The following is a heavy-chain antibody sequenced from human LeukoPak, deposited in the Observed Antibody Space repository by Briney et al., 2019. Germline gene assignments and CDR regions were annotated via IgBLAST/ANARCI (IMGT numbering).Heavy chain of an antibody. CDR1: GFTFSSYA. D-gene: IGHD5-12*01. Sequence: PGVSLRLSCAASGFTFSSYAMHWVRQAPGKGLEWVAVISYDGSNKYYADSVKGRFTISRDNSKNTLYLQMNSLRAEDTAVYYCAVPIVATIADYWGQGTLVTVSS. V-gene: IGHV3-30*04. J-gene: IGHJ4*02. CDR3: AVPIVATIADY. CDR2: ISYDGSNK.